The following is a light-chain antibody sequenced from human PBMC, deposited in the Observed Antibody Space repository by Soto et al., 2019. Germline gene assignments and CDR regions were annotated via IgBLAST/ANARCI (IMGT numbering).Light chain of an antibody. V-gene: IGLV2-14*01. J-gene: IGLJ1*01. CDR3: SSYTTSSTYV. Sequence: QSALTQPASVSGSPGQSITISCTGTSSDVGSYNYVSWYQQHPGKAPKVMIYDVSNRPSGVSYRFSGSKSGNTASLTISGLQAEDEADYYCSSYTTSSTYVFGTGTKVPVL. CDR2: DVS. CDR1: SSDVGSYNY.